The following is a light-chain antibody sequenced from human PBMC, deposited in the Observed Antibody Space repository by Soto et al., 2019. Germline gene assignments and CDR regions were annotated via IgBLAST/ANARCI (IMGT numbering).Light chain of an antibody. Sequence: DIQMTQSPSSLSASVGDRVTITCRASQGISNYLAWYQQKPGKVPKLLIYAASTLPSGVPSRFSGSGSGTDFTLTISSLQPDDVETYYCQKYNSAASTFCGGAQVPIK. CDR1: QGISNY. J-gene: IGKJ4*01. CDR2: AAS. CDR3: QKYNSAAST. V-gene: IGKV1-27*01.